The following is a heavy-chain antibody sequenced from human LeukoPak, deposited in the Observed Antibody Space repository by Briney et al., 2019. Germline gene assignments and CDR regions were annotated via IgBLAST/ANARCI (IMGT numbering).Heavy chain of an antibody. CDR1: GFTFSSYE. CDR2: IRNDGSNT. D-gene: IGHD4-17*01. CDR3: ARVTVTLDY. Sequence: GGSLRLSCAASGFTFSSYEMNWVRQAPGKGLEWVAFIRNDGSNTYYADSVKGRFTISRDNSKNTLYLQMSSPRAEDTAVYYCARVTVTLDYWGQGTLVTVSS. J-gene: IGHJ4*02. V-gene: IGHV3-30*02.